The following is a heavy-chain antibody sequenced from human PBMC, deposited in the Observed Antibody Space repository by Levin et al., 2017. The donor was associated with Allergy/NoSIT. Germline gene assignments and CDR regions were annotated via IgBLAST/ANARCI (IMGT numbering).Heavy chain of an antibody. CDR1: GFSLTTPGMC. Sequence: SGPTLVKPTQTLTLTCTLSGFSLTTPGMCVNWIRPPPGKALEWLARIDWDGDRYYTTSLKTRVTISQDTSKNQVVLTMTNMDPVDTATYFCARSLPGYSFGLSIDYWGQGALVTVSS. J-gene: IGHJ4*02. CDR2: IDWDGDR. CDR3: ARSLPGYSFGLSIDY. D-gene: IGHD5-18*01. V-gene: IGHV2-70*11.